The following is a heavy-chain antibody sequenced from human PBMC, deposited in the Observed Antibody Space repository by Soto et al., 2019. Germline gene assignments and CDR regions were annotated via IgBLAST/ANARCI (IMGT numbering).Heavy chain of an antibody. CDR1: GFSFSNSA. Sequence: PGGSLRLSCAASGFSFSNSAMHWVRQAPGKGLEWVAVIWYVGSNKYYADSVKGRFTISKDNSQTTVYLQMNSLRAEDSAVCYCTRDPYGGSRYYFDSWGQGTLVTVSS. CDR3: TRDPYGGSRYYFDS. J-gene: IGHJ4*02. V-gene: IGHV3-33*01. CDR2: IWYVGSNK. D-gene: IGHD1-26*01.